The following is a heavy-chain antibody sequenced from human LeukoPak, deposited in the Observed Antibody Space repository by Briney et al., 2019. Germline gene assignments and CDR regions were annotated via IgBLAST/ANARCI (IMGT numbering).Heavy chain of an antibody. J-gene: IGHJ4*02. CDR3: ARVSLGPSGYYRPYYFDY. D-gene: IGHD3-22*01. Sequence: NPSETLSLTCTVSGGSISDYYWSWIRQPPGKGLEWIGYIYYSGSTNYNPSLKGRVTISVDTSKNQFSLKLSSVAAADTAVYYCARVSLGPSGYYRPYYFDYWGQGTLVTVSS. V-gene: IGHV4-59*01. CDR1: GGSISDYY. CDR2: IYYSGST.